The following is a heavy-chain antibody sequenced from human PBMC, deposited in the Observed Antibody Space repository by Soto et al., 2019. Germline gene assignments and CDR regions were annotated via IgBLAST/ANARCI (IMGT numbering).Heavy chain of an antibody. V-gene: IGHV3-23*01. D-gene: IGHD3-22*01. CDR3: AREFGNDFDSSAYIPSTGFDP. J-gene: IGHJ5*02. CDR1: GFTFSTFA. CDR2: ISGSGCST. Sequence: PGGFLRLSCAASGFTFSTFAMRWVRQAPGKGLEWVSSISGSGCSTYYADSVRGRFTIARDNSKNMLSLQIHSLRAEDTAVHYCAREFGNDFDSSAYIPSTGFDPWGQGTLVTVSS.